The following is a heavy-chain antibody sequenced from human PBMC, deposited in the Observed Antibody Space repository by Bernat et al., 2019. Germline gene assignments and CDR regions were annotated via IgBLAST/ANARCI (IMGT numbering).Heavy chain of an antibody. CDR1: GLSLTDAW. D-gene: IGHD1-1*01. Sequence: EVHLVESGGDLVKPGGSLRLSCAVSGLSLTDAWMSWVRQDPGKGLEWVGRSKGTIDGGTTDYAAPVKGRFTMSRDESKNKLYLEMNSVKLEDTAVYYCTTDNDVSAFDIWGQGTRVTVSS. V-gene: IGHV3-15*01. J-gene: IGHJ3*02. CDR2: SKGTIDGGTT. CDR3: TTDNDVSAFDI.